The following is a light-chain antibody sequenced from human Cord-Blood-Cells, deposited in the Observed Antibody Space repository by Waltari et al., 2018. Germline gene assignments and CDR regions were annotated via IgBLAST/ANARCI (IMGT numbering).Light chain of an antibody. J-gene: IGKJ2*01. V-gene: IGKV1-33*01. CDR3: QQYDNLPYT. CDR2: EAS. CDR1: QDISNY. Sequence: DIQMTQSPSSLSASVGDRVPITCQASQDISNYLNWYQQKPGKAPKLLIYEASNLETGVPSRFSGSGSGTDFTFTISSLQPEDIATYYCQQYDNLPYTFGQGTKLEIK.